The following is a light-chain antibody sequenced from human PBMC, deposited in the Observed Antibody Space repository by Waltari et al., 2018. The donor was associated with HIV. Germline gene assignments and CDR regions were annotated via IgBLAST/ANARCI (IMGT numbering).Light chain of an antibody. V-gene: IGKV2D-29*01. CDR3: MQSTQLPPIT. CDR2: EAS. Sequence: DIVLTQTPLSLSVTPGEPASMSCKSSQSLLHSDGKTYLYWYLQKPGQPPQLLIYEASKRFSGVPDRFGGSVSETDFTLKISRVKAEDVGVYYCMQSTQLPPITFGQGTRLEIK. J-gene: IGKJ5*01. CDR1: QSLLHSDGKTY.